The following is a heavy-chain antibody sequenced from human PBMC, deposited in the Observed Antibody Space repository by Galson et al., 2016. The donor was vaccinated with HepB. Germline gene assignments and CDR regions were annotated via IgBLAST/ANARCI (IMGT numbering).Heavy chain of an antibody. Sequence: SLRLSCAASGFTFSRYTLNWVRRAPGKGLEWVSSISSSSTYIYYADSMKGRFTISRDNAKKSRYLQMSSLRAEDTAVYYCARESSGYDYDFDIGGKGTMVTVAS. CDR1: GFTFSRYT. D-gene: IGHD5-12*01. CDR3: ARESSGYDYDFDI. V-gene: IGHV3-21*01. CDR2: ISSSSTYI. J-gene: IGHJ3*02.